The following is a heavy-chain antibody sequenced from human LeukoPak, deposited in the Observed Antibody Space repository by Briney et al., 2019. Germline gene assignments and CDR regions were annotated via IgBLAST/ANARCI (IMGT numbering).Heavy chain of an antibody. J-gene: IGHJ4*02. CDR1: GFTFSNSA. D-gene: IGHD1-26*01. V-gene: IGHV1-58*02. CDR2: IIVGSGKT. Sequence: EASVKVSCKASGFTFSNSAMQWLRQARGQRLEWIGWIIVGSGKTHYAQNFQERLTITRDMSTNTAYMELSSLQSEDTAVYYCAAELYSGTYGRCCSFAFWGQGTLVTASS. CDR3: AAELYSGTYGRCCSFAF.